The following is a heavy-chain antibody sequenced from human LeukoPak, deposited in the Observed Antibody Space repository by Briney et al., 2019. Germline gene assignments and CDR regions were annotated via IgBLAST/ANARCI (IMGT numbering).Heavy chain of an antibody. D-gene: IGHD2-2*01. J-gene: IGHJ4*02. CDR1: GGSISSGDYY. V-gene: IGHV4-30-4*01. CDR2: IYYSGST. CDR3: ARGFVVVPAADGSFDY. Sequence: SQTLSLTCTVSGGSISSGDYYWSWIRQPPGKGLEWIGYIYYSGSTYYSPSLKSRVTISVDTSKNQFSLKLSSVTAADTAVYYCARGFVVVPAADGSFDYWGQGTLVTVSS.